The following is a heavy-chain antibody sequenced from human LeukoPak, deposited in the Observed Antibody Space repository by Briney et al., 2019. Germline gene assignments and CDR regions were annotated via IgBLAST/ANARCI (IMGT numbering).Heavy chain of an antibody. CDR2: IYYSGST. J-gene: IGHJ4*02. D-gene: IGHD1-26*01. CDR3: ARFNSGSYQHYFDY. Sequence: SETLSLTCTVSGGSISSSSYYWGWIRQPPGKGLECIGSIYYSGSTYYNPSPKSRVTISIDTSKNQFSLKLSSVTAADTAVYYCARFNSGSYQHYFDYWGQGTLVTVSS. CDR1: GGSISSSSYY. V-gene: IGHV4-39*07.